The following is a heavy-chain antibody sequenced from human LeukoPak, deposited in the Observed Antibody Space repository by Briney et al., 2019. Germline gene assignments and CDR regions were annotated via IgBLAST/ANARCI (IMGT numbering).Heavy chain of an antibody. CDR2: INPNSGGT. D-gene: IGHD3-22*01. J-gene: IGHJ4*02. CDR3: ARGLNYYDSSGYYSC. V-gene: IGHV1-2*02. Sequence: ASVKVSCKASGYTFTGYYMHWVRQAPGQGLEWMGWINPNSGGTNYAQKLQGRVTMTRDTSISTAYMELSRLRSDDTAVYYCARGLNYYDSSGYYSCWGQGTLVTVSS. CDR1: GYTFTGYY.